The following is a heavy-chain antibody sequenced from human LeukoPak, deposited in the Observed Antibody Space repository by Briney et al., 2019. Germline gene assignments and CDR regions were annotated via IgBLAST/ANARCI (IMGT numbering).Heavy chain of an antibody. CDR3: ARTVGATDPRDAFDI. CDR1: GYSFTTYW. J-gene: IGHJ3*02. CDR2: IYPSDSDT. V-gene: IGHV5-51*01. Sequence: GESLKISCKASGYSFTTYWVAWVRQMPGKGLEWMGVIYPSDSDTRYSPSFKGQVTISADTSITTAYLQWASLKASDTAMYYCARTVGATDPRDAFDIWGQGTMVTVSS. D-gene: IGHD1-26*01.